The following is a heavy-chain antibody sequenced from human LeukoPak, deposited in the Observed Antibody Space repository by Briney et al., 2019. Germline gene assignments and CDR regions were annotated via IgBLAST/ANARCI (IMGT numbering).Heavy chain of an antibody. D-gene: IGHD6-13*01. Sequence: GGSLRLSCAASGFTVSGNYMSWVRQAPGKGLEWVSIIYSGGSTYYADSVKGRFTISRDNSKNTLYLQMNSLRAEDTAVYYCASSIAAAGTFDYWGQGTLVTVSS. CDR3: ASSIAAAGTFDY. CDR1: GFTVSGNY. V-gene: IGHV3-53*01. J-gene: IGHJ4*02. CDR2: IYSGGST.